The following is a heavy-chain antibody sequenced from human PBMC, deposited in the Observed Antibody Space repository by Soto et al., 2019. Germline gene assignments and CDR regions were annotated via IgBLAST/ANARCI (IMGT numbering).Heavy chain of an antibody. V-gene: IGHV3-66*01. J-gene: IGHJ6*03. Sequence: GGSLRLSCAASGFTVSSNYMSWVRQAPGKGLEWVSVIYSGGSTYYADSVKGRFTISRDSSKNTLYLQMNSLRAEDTAVYYCAREGPYCSSTSCFYYYYYMDVWGKGTTVTAP. D-gene: IGHD2-2*01. CDR3: AREGPYCSSTSCFYYYYYMDV. CDR2: IYSGGST. CDR1: GFTVSSNY.